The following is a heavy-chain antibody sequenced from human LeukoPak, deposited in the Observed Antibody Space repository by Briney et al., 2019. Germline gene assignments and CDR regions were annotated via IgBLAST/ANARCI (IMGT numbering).Heavy chain of an antibody. D-gene: IGHD3-3*01. J-gene: IGHJ5*02. Sequence: ASVKDSCKASGGTFSSYAFSWVRPPPGQGLAWMGGIFPIFGTANYAQKLQGRVTINTDESTSTAYMELSRVRTEDTAVYYCARGSYSITIFGAVVALNWFDPWGQGTLVTVSS. CDR2: IFPIFGTA. CDR1: GGTFSSYA. V-gene: IGHV1-69*05. CDR3: ARGSYSITIFGAVVALNWFDP.